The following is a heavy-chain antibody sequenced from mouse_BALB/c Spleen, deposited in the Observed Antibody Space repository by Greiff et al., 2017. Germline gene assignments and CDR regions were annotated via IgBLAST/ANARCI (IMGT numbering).Heavy chain of an antibody. V-gene: IGHV5-6-5*01. CDR3: ARGDGYEVAY. J-gene: IGHJ3*01. D-gene: IGHD1-2*01. Sequence: EVQGVESGGGLVKPGGSLKLSCAASGFTFSSYAMSWVRQTPEKRLEWVASISSGGSTYYPDSVKGRFTISRDNARNILYLQMSSLRSEDTAMYYCARGDGYEVAYWGQGTLVTVSA. CDR2: ISSGGST. CDR1: GFTFSSYA.